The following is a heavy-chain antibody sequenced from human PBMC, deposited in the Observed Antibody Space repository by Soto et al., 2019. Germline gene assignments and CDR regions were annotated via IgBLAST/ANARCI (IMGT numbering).Heavy chain of an antibody. CDR3: ARGWRAAFDH. D-gene: IGHD6-25*01. Sequence: QVQLQQWGAGLLKPSETLSLTCAANGRSFSGYQWTWFRQPPGKGLEWIGEINHSGGTNYNASLESRVTISLDTSKNQFSLSLASVTAADTAVYYCARGWRAAFDHWGQGTLVTVS. CDR1: GRSFSGYQ. V-gene: IGHV4-34*01. J-gene: IGHJ4*02. CDR2: INHSGGT.